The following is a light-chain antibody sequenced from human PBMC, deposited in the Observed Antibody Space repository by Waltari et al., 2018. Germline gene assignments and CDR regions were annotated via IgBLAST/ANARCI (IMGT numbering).Light chain of an antibody. J-gene: IGLJ2*01. CDR3: NCRDTSGYYWV. CDR1: SLRKYY. Sequence: SSELTQDPAVSVALGQTVRITCQGDSLRKYYVSRYQQKPGQAPVLVFYDKNKRPSGIPDRFSGSSSGNTASLTITGAQAEDEADYYCNCRDTSGYYWVFGGGTKVTVL. V-gene: IGLV3-19*01. CDR2: DKN.